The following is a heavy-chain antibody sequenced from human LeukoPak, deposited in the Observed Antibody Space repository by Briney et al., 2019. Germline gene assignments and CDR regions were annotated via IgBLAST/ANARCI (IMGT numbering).Heavy chain of an antibody. CDR3: ARVSQEWEHKGGFDY. CDR1: GYSISSGYY. D-gene: IGHD1-26*01. V-gene: IGHV4-38-2*01. J-gene: IGHJ4*02. Sequence: SETLSLTCAVSGYSISSGYYWGWIRQPPGKGLEWIGSIYHSGSTYYNPSLKSRVTISVDTSKNQFSLKLSSVTAADTAVYYCARVSQEWEHKGGFDYWAREPWSPSPQ. CDR2: IYHSGST.